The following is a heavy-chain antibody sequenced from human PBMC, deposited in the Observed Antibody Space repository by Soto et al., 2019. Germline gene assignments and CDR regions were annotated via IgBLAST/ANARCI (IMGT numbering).Heavy chain of an antibody. J-gene: IGHJ4*02. CDR3: AKKLSGTTDY. D-gene: IGHD1-7*01. CDR2: ISGSDGHT. CDR1: GFTFSSYD. V-gene: IGHV3-23*01. Sequence: GGSLRLSCAASGFTFSSYDMTWVRQAPGKGLEWVSAISGSDGHTYYADSVKGRFTISRDNSKNTLYLQMNSLRAEDTAVYFCAKKLSGTTDYWGQGTLVTVSS.